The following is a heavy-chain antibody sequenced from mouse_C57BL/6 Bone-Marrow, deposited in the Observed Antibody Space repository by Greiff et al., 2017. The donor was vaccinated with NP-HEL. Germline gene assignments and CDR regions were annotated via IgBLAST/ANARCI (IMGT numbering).Heavy chain of an antibody. V-gene: IGHV1-19*01. CDR2: INPYNGGT. J-gene: IGHJ2*01. Sequence: VQLQQSGPVLVKPGASVKMSCKASGYTFTDYYMNWVKQSHGKSLEWIGVINPYNGGTSYNQKFKGKATLTVDKSSSTAYMELNSLTSEDSAVYYCARSVGGYDFDYWGQGTTLTVSS. D-gene: IGHD3-2*02. CDR3: ARSVGGYDFDY. CDR1: GYTFTDYY.